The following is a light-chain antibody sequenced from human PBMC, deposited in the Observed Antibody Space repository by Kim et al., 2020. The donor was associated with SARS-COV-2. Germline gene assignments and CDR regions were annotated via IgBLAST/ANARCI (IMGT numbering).Light chain of an antibody. CDR2: QDS. CDR1: KLGDEY. CDR3: QAWDSSTAV. Sequence: VSPGQTTSITCSGDKLGDEYACWYQQKPGQSPVLVIYQDSKRPSGIPERFSGSNSGNTATLTISETQAMDEADYYCQAWDSSTAVFGGGTQLTVL. V-gene: IGLV3-1*01. J-gene: IGLJ2*01.